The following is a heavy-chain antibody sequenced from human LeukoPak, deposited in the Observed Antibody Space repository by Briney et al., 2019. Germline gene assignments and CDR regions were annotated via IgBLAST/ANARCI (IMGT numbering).Heavy chain of an antibody. CDR3: AKDNYGGIFAS. CDR2: ISDTVRDT. D-gene: IGHD4-17*01. CDR1: QFTFSSYG. V-gene: IGHV3-23*01. J-gene: IGHJ4*02. Sequence: GGSLRLSCVASQFTFSSYGMSWVRQAPGKGLEWVSHISDTVRDTWYANSVKGRFIISRDNSRDTVYLQMSSLRPEDTALYFCAKDNYGGIFASWGQGTLVTVSS.